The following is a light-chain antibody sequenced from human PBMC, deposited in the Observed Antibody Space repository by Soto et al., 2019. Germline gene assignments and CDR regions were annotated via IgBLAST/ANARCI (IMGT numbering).Light chain of an antibody. J-gene: IGLJ2*01. CDR1: TGAVTSNHH. CDR2: DTS. Sequence: QAVVPQEPSLTVSPGGTVTLTCGSSTGAVTSNHHPYWFQQKAGQAPRTLIYDTSNKHSWTPARFSGSLLGEKAALTLSGAQPEDEAQYYCLLSYNAARVFGGGTKLTVL. V-gene: IGLV7-46*01. CDR3: LLSYNAARV.